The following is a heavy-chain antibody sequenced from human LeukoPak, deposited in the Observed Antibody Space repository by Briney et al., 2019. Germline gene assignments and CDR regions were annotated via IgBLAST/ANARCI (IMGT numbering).Heavy chain of an antibody. CDR3: ARILLDSSGYGGHYYMDV. J-gene: IGHJ6*03. CDR2: IYYSGST. CDR1: GGSISSSSYY. Sequence: SETLSLTCTVSGGSISSSSYYWGWIRQPPGKGLEWIGSIYYSGSTYYNPSLKSRVTISVDTSKNQSSLKLSSVTAADTAVYYCARILLDSSGYGGHYYMDVWGKGTTVTISS. V-gene: IGHV4-39*01. D-gene: IGHD3-22*01.